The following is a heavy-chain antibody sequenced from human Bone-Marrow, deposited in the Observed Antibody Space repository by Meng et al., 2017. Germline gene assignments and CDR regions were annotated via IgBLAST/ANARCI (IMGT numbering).Heavy chain of an antibody. D-gene: IGHD5-18*01. V-gene: IGHV3-33*01. J-gene: IGHJ4*02. CDR2: IWYDGSNK. CDR1: GFTFSSYG. CDR3: AREFRDGYSYGYSGYYFDY. Sequence: GGSLRLSCAASGFTFSSYGMHWVRQAPGKGLEWVAVIWYDGSNKYYADSVKGRFTISRDNSKNTLYLQMNSLRAEDTAVYYCAREFRDGYSYGYSGYYFDYWGQRTLVTVSS.